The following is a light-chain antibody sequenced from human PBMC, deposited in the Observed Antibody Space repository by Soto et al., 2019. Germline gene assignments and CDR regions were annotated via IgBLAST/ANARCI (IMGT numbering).Light chain of an antibody. CDR1: QSISDS. V-gene: IGKV1-5*03. CDR2: EAS. CDR3: QQYNCYWT. Sequence: DIPMTQSPSTLSASVGDRVTITCRASQSISDSLAWYQQKPGKAPKLLIYEASNLKSGVPSRFSGSGSGTEYTLTISSLQPDDFASYYCQQYNCYWTFGQGTKVEIK. J-gene: IGKJ1*01.